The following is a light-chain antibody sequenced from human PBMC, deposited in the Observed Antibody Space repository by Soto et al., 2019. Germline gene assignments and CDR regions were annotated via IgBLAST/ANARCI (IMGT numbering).Light chain of an antibody. Sequence: ESVLTQSPGTLSVSPGERATLSCRASQSVSSNYLAWYQQKPGQAPMLLIHGASSRATGIPDRFSGSGSGTDFTLIICRLEPEDFAVYYCQQYGGSPPQTFAQGTRWIS. CDR2: GAS. J-gene: IGKJ1*01. CDR3: QQYGGSPPQT. V-gene: IGKV3-20*01. CDR1: QSVSSNY.